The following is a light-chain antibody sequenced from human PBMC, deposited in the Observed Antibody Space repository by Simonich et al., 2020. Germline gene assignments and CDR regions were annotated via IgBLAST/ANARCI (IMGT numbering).Light chain of an antibody. J-gene: IGLJ2*01. CDR1: NIGSKS. Sequence: SYVLTQPPSVSVAPGKTARITCGGNNIGSKSVQWYQQKPGQAPVLVVYDDSDRPSGIPERFSGSNAGNTATLTISGVEAGDEADYYCQVWDSSSDVVFGGGTKLTVL. CDR3: QVWDSSSDVV. CDR2: DDS. V-gene: IGLV3-21*03.